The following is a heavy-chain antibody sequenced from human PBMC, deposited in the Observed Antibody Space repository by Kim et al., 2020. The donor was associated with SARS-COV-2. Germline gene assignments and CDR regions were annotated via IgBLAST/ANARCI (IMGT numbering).Heavy chain of an antibody. V-gene: IGHV4-59*11. Sequence: SETLSLTCSVSGASISSHYWSWIRQPPGQGPEWIGYIYYSGSTNYNPSLKSRVTISMDASKYKFSLRLSSVTAADTTVYYCTRAIWNGHYEGNNYFYAMDVWGQGTTVTVSS. J-gene: IGHJ6*02. CDR3: TRAIWNGHYEGNNYFYAMDV. CDR2: IYYSGST. CDR1: GASISSHY. D-gene: IGHD3-3*01.